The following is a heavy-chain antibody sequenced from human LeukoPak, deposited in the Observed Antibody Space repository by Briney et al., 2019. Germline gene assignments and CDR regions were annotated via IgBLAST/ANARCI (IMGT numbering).Heavy chain of an antibody. D-gene: IGHD4-17*01. CDR2: INSDGSST. J-gene: IGHJ4*02. V-gene: IGHV3-74*01. CDR3: AVMTTVTTH. Sequence: PGGSLRLSCAASGFTFSSYWIHWVRQAPGKGLVWVSRINSDGSSTSYADSVKGRFTISRDNAKDTLYLQMNSLRAQDTAVYYCAVMTTVTTHWGQGTLVTVSS. CDR1: GFTFSSYW.